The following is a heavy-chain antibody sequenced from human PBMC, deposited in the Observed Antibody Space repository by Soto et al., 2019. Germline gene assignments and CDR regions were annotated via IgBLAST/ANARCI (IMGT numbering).Heavy chain of an antibody. CDR1: GGSFSGYY. CDR2: INHSGST. V-gene: IGHV4-34*01. CDR3: ARGRVNYYDSSGYYLVDAFDI. D-gene: IGHD3-22*01. Sequence: SETLSLTCAVYGGSFSGYYWSWIRQPPGKGLEWIGEINHSGSTNYNPSLKSRVTISVDTSENQFSLKLSSVTAADTAVYYCARGRVNYYDSSGYYLVDAFDIWGQGTMVTVSS. J-gene: IGHJ3*02.